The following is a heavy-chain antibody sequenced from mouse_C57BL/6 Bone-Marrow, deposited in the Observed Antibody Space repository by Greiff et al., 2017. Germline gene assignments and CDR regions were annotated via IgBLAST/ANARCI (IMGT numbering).Heavy chain of an antibody. CDR3: ARDRRGLRRGFAY. CDR2: ISDGDSYT. D-gene: IGHD2-4*01. Sequence: EVQGVESGGGLVKPGGSLKLSCAASGFTFSSYAMSWVRQTPEKRLEWVATISDGDSYTYYPDNVKGRFTISRDNAKNNLYLQMSHLKSEDTAMYYCARDRRGLRRGFAYWGQGTLVTVSA. V-gene: IGHV5-4*01. J-gene: IGHJ3*01. CDR1: GFTFSSYA.